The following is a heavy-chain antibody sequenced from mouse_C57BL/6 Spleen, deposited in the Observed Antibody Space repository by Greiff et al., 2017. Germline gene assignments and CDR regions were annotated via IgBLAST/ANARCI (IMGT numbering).Heavy chain of an antibody. CDR2: ISSGGSYT. V-gene: IGHV5-6*01. J-gene: IGHJ1*03. CDR1: GFTFSSYG. Sequence: DVQLVESGGDLVKPGGSLKLSCAASGFTFSSYGMSWVRQTPDKRLEWVATISSGGSYTYYPDSVKGRFTISRDNAKNTLYLQMSSLKSEDTAMYYCARHVEGYRYFDVWGTGTTVTVSS. CDR3: ARHVEGYRYFDV.